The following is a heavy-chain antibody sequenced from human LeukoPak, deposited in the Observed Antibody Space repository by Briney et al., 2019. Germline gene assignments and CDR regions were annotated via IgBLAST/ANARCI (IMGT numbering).Heavy chain of an antibody. CDR2: INHRGDT. D-gene: IGHD1-1*01. CDR1: GGSFSAYY. V-gene: IGHV4-34*01. CDR3: ARGPTISETGYFDY. Sequence: SETLSLTCAVYGGSFSAYYWSWIRQSPGKGLEWIAEINHRGDTNYNPSVKSRVSISVDTSKNQFSLKVTSLTAADTAVYYCARGPTISETGYFDYWGEGTLVTVSS. J-gene: IGHJ4*03.